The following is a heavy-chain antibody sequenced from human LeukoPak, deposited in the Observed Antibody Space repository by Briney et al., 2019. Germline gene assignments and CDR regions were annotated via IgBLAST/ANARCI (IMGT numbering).Heavy chain of an antibody. CDR2: IYYSGST. J-gene: IGHJ3*02. V-gene: IGHV4-59*08. CDR1: GGSISSYY. CDR3: ARGLDTAMVRGTFDI. D-gene: IGHD5-18*01. Sequence: SETLSLTCTVSGGSISSYYWSWIRQPPGKRLEWIGYIYYSGSTYYNPSLKSRVTISVDTSKNQFSQKLSSVTAADTAVYYCARGLDTAMVRGTFDIWGQGTMVTVSS.